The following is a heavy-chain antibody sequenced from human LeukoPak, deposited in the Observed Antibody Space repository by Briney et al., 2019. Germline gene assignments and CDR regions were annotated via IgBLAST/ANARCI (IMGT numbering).Heavy chain of an antibody. CDR1: GYTFTGYY. CDR2: INPNSGGT. Sequence: ASVKVSCKASGYTFTGYYMHWVRQAPGQGLEWMGWINPNSGGTNYAQKFQGRVTMTRDTSISTAYLELSRLSSDDTAVYYCARTRLPVYGTFDYWGQGTLVTVSS. J-gene: IGHJ4*02. CDR3: ARTRLPVYGTFDY. V-gene: IGHV1-2*02. D-gene: IGHD4-17*01.